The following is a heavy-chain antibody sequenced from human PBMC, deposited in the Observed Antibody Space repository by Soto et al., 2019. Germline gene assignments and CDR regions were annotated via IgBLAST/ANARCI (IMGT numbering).Heavy chain of an antibody. CDR3: ARFSAVHTLWDYGIDV. CDR2: IYSGGST. V-gene: IGHV3-53*01. Sequence: PCVSLRLPWAAAGVTGGSNYMSWVRQAPGKGLEGASVIYSGGSTYYADSVKGRFTISIHNSKNTLYLQMNSLRAKDTAVYYCARFSAVHTLWDYGIDVWGQGPTVTVSS. CDR1: GVTGGSNY. D-gene: IGHD2-21*01. J-gene: IGHJ6*02.